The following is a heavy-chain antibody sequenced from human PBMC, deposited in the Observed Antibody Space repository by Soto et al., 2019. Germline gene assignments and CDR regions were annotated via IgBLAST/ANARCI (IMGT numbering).Heavy chain of an antibody. V-gene: IGHV4-39*01. D-gene: IGHD1-20*01. J-gene: IGHJ5*02. CDR3: ARVPSITGNVFDP. CDR1: GGSISSSSYY. CDR2: IYYSGST. Sequence: PSETLSLTCTVSGGSISSSSYYWGWIRQPPGKGLEWIGSIYYSGSTYYNPSLKSRVTISVDTFKNQFSLKLSSVTAADTAVYYCARVPSITGNVFDPWGQGNLVTVSS.